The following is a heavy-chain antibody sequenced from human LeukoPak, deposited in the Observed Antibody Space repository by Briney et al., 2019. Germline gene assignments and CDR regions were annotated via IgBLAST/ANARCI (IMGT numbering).Heavy chain of an antibody. Sequence: GGSLRLSCAASGFTFSSWAMSWVRQAPGKGLEGVSAISTSGGRTFYADSVKSRFTISRDNSKNTLYLQMNSLKAEDTAMYYCAKDPTDFDSSGQTYFDNWGQGTLVTVSS. CDR2: ISTSGGRT. CDR1: GFTFSSWA. J-gene: IGHJ4*02. CDR3: AKDPTDFDSSGQTYFDN. V-gene: IGHV3-23*01. D-gene: IGHD3-22*01.